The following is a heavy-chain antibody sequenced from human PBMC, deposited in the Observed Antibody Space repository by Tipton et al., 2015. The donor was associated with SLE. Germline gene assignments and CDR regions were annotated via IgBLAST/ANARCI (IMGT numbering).Heavy chain of an antibody. CDR1: GFTFSSYS. CDR2: ISSSSSYI. V-gene: IGHV3-21*03. CDR3: ASNWNGVP. J-gene: IGHJ4*02. D-gene: IGHD1-20*01. Sequence: SLRLSCTASGFTFSSYSMNWVRQAPGKGLEWVSSISSSSSYIYYADSVKGRFTISRDNAKNSLYLQMNSLRAEDTAVYYCASNWNGVPWGQGTLVTVSS.